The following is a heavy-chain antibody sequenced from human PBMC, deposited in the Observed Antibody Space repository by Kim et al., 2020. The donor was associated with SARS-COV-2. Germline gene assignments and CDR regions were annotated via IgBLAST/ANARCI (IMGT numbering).Heavy chain of an antibody. Sequence: GGSLRLSCAASGFTFSSYSMNWVRQAPGKGLEWVSSISSSSSYIYYADSVKGRFTISRDNAKNSLYLQMNSLRAEDTAVYYCARGLRVSGSGWPLWGQGTLVTVSS. CDR2: ISSSSSYI. CDR1: GFTFSSYS. V-gene: IGHV3-21*01. D-gene: IGHD6-19*01. CDR3: ARGLRVSGSGWPL. J-gene: IGHJ4*02.